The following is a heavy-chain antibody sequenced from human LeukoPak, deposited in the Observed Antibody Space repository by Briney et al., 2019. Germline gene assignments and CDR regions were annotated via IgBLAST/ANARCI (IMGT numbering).Heavy chain of an antibody. V-gene: IGHV3-7*01. CDR3: VSFYEAY. CDR2: IERDGSDI. D-gene: IGHD2/OR15-2a*01. J-gene: IGHJ4*02. Sequence: GGSLRLSCAASGFTFDGYWMSWVRQAPGKGLEWVANIERDGSDIHYADSVKGRFTISKDNAKNTVYLQMNNLRAEDTAVYYCVSFYEAYWGRGTLVTVSS. CDR1: GFTFDGYW.